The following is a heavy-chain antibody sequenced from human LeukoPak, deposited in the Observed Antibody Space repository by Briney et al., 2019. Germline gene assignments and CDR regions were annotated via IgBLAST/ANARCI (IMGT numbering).Heavy chain of an antibody. D-gene: IGHD3-3*01. CDR3: ARGRVYDFWSGYRITYYYYGMDV. Sequence: ASVKVSCKASGYTFTGYYMHWVRQAPGQGLEWMGWINPNSGGTNYAQKFQGRVTMTRNTSISTAYMELSSLRSEDTAVYYCARGRVYDFWSGYRITYYYYGMDVWGQGTTVTVSS. V-gene: IGHV1-2*02. CDR2: INPNSGGT. CDR1: GYTFTGYY. J-gene: IGHJ6*02.